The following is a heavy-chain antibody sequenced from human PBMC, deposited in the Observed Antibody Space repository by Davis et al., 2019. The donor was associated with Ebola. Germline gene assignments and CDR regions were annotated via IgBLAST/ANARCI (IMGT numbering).Heavy chain of an antibody. Sequence: GESLKISCVASGFRYSSYVMGWVRQAPGKGLEWVSRTGGSGDTADYGDSVRGRFTISRANSKNTLYLQMISLRAEDTATYYCARVILWWDDDDGSPTTYYFDFWGQGALVTVSS. CDR3: ARVILWWDDDDGSPTTYYFDF. V-gene: IGHV3-23*01. CDR1: GFRYSSYV. J-gene: IGHJ4*02. D-gene: IGHD3-22*01. CDR2: TGGSGDTA.